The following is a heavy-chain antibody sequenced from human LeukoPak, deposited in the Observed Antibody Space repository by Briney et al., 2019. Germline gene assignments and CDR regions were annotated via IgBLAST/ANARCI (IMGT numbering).Heavy chain of an antibody. CDR2: ISWNSGSI. J-gene: IGHJ4*02. D-gene: IGHD1-26*01. CDR3: ATGNGKGFVSLFDY. V-gene: IGHV3-9*01. Sequence: GGSLRLSCAASGFTFDDYAMPWVRQAPGKGLEWVSGISWNSGSIGYADSVKGRFTISRDNAKNSLYLQMNSLRAEDTALYYCATGNGKGFVSLFDYWGQGTLVTVSS. CDR1: GFTFDDYA.